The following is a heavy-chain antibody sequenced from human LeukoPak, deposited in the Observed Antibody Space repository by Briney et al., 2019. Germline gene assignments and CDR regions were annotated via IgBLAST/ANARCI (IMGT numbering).Heavy chain of an antibody. CDR1: GFTFSSYA. J-gene: IGHJ5*02. V-gene: IGHV3-23*01. CDR2: ISGSGGST. Sequence: GGSLRLSCAASGFTFSSYAMSWVRQAPGKGPEWVSAISGSGGSTYYADSVKGRFTISRDNSKNTLYLQMNSLRAEDTAVYYCANAPGDLNWFDPWGQGTLVTVSS. CDR3: ANAPGDLNWFDP. D-gene: IGHD1-1*01.